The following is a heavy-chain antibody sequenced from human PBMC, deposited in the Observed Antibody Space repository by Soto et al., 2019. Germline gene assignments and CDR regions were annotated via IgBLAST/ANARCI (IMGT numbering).Heavy chain of an antibody. Sequence: GGSLRLSCAASGFTFSSYSMNWVRQAPGKGLEWVSYISSSSSTIYYADSVKGRFTISRDNAKNSLYLQMNSLRAEDTAVYYCARGGYDYAFDIWGQGTMVTVSS. V-gene: IGHV3-48*04. J-gene: IGHJ3*02. CDR1: GFTFSSYS. D-gene: IGHD5-12*01. CDR3: ARGGYDYAFDI. CDR2: ISSSSSTI.